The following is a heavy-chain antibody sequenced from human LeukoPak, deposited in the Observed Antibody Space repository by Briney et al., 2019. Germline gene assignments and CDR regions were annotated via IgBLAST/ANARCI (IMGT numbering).Heavy chain of an antibody. D-gene: IGHD3-3*01. CDR3: ARDMYHDFWSGEGDAFDI. CDR2: IYTSGST. Sequence: KTSETLSLTCTVSGGSISSYYWSWIRQPAGKGLEWIGRIYTSGSTNYNPSLKSRVTISVDTSKNQFSLKLSSVTAADTAVYYCARDMYHDFWSGEGDAFDIWGQGTMVTVSS. J-gene: IGHJ3*02. V-gene: IGHV4-4*07. CDR1: GGSISSYY.